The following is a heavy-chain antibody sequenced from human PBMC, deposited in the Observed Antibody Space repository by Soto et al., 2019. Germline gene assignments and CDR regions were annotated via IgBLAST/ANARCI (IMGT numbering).Heavy chain of an antibody. V-gene: IGHV4-39*01. D-gene: IGHD2-15*01. CDR1: GGSISSSSYY. J-gene: IGHJ6*02. Sequence: PSETLSLTCTVSGGSISSSSYYWGWIRQPPGKGLEWIGSIYYSGSTYYNPSVKSRVTISVDTSKNEISLKLSSVTAGDTAVYYCSTPSSSIEHDHYYAMDVWCQGTTVTVAS. CDR3: STPSSSIEHDHYYAMDV. CDR2: IYYSGST.